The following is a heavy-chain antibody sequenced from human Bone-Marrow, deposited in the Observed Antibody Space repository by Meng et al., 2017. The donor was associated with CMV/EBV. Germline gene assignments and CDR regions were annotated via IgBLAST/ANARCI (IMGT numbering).Heavy chain of an antibody. CDR2: INPNSGGT. V-gene: IGHV1-2*02. CDR1: GYTFTSYD. D-gene: IGHD6-6*01. Sequence: ASVKVSCKASGYTFTSYDINWVRQAPGQGLEWMGWINPNSGGTNYAQKFQGRVTMTRDTSISTAYMELSRLRSDDTAVYYCARDHIPSSSLPPFFSPLVQGTLVTVSS. J-gene: IGHJ5*02. CDR3: ARDHIPSSSLPPFFSP.